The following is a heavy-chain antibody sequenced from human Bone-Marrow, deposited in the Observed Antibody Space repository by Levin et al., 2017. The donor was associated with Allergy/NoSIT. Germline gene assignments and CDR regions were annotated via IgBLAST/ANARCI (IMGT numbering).Heavy chain of an antibody. CDR1: GFTFSSYW. Sequence: GGSLRLSCAASGFTFSSYWMHWVRQAPGKGLVWVSRINSDGSSTSYADSVKGRFTISRDNAKNTLYLQMNSLRAEDTAVYYCAKRGYCSSTSCPGGFDYWGQGTLVTVSS. CDR2: INSDGSST. D-gene: IGHD2-2*01. CDR3: AKRGYCSSTSCPGGFDY. V-gene: IGHV3-74*01. J-gene: IGHJ4*02.